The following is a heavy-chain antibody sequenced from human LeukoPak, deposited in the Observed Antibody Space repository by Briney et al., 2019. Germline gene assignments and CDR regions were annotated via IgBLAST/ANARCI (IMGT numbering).Heavy chain of an antibody. D-gene: IGHD6-13*01. Sequence: PGGSLRLSCAASGFTFSSYSMNWVRQAPGKGLEWVSSISSSSSYIYYADSVKGRFTISRDNAKNSLYLQMNSLRAEDTAVYYCARDLGIAAAGGYWGQGTLVTVS. CDR2: ISSSSSYI. V-gene: IGHV3-21*01. J-gene: IGHJ4*02. CDR1: GFTFSSYS. CDR3: ARDLGIAAAGGY.